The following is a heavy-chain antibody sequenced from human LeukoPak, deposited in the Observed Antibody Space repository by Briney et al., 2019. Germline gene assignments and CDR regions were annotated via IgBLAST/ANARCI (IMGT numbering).Heavy chain of an antibody. Sequence: GGSLRLSCAASGFTFSSYAMSWVRQAPGKGLEWVSAISGSGGSTYYADSLKGRFTISRDNSKNTLYLQMNSLRAEDTAVYYCAKDMRFGELLYYYYGMDVWGQGTTVTVSS. V-gene: IGHV3-23*01. CDR1: GFTFSSYA. J-gene: IGHJ6*02. CDR3: AKDMRFGELLYYYYGMDV. D-gene: IGHD3-10*01. CDR2: ISGSGGST.